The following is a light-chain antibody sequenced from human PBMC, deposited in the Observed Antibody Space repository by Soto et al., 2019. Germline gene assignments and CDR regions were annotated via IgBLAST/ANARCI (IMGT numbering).Light chain of an antibody. CDR1: QSVSSY. J-gene: IGKJ3*01. CDR2: DAS. Sequence: EIVLTQSPATLSLSPGERATLSCRASQSVSSYLAWYQQKPGQAPRLLIYDASNRATGIPARFSGSGSGTEFTLTISSLEPEDFAVYYCQPRSNWPPLFTFGPGTKVDIK. CDR3: QPRSNWPPLFT. V-gene: IGKV3-11*01.